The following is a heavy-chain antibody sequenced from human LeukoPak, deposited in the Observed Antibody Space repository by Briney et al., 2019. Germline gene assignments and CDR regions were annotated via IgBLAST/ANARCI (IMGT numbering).Heavy chain of an antibody. J-gene: IGHJ6*03. CDR1: GGTFSSYA. CDR2: IIPIFGTA. CDR3: ASRRGSGHYYYYMDV. Sequence: SVKVSCKASGGTFSSYAISWVRQAPGQGLEWMGGIIPIFGTANYAQKFQGRVTITVDKSTSTAYMELSSLRSEDTAVYYCASRRGSGHYYYYMDVWGKGTTVTVSS. D-gene: IGHD3-10*01. V-gene: IGHV1-69*06.